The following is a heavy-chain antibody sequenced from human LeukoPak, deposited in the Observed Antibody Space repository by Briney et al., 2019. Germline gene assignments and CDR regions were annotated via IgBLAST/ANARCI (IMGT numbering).Heavy chain of an antibody. D-gene: IGHD4-17*01. CDR1: GFTFSSYS. Sequence: GGSLRLSCAASGFTFSSYSMNWVRQAPGKGLEWVSSISSSSSYIYYADSVKGRFTISIDNAKNSLYLQMNSLRAEDTAVYYCARDHTVTTAGYWGQGTLVTVSS. V-gene: IGHV3-21*01. J-gene: IGHJ4*02. CDR2: ISSSSSYI. CDR3: ARDHTVTTAGY.